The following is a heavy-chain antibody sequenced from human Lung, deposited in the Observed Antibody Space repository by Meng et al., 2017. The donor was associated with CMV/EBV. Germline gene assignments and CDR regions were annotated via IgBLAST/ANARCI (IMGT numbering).Heavy chain of an antibody. CDR2: FIPVFHTP. CDR1: GGTFSNYP. Sequence: SVKVSCKASGGTFSNYPISWVRQAPGQGLEWMGGFIPVFHTPNYAQKFQGRLTITTDESTNTAYMKLNSLTSGDTVGYYCATEGPLNWFDSLGQGSLVTVSS. V-gene: IGHV1-69*05. J-gene: IGHJ5*01. CDR3: ATEGPLNWFDS.